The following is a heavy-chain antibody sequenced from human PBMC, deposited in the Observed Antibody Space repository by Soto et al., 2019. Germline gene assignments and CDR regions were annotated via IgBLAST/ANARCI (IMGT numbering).Heavy chain of an antibody. V-gene: IGHV3-48*02. D-gene: IGHD3-10*01. CDR3: ARAVTWGLDV. Sequence: EVQLVESGGGLLQPGGSLRLSCAASGFTFSLYSMSWVRQAPGKGLEWVSYISRSSTGIHYADSVKGRFTISRDDATNSRHLQMNSVRDGETAVYCCARAVTWGLDVWGQGTTVSISS. J-gene: IGHJ6*02. CDR2: ISRSSTGI. CDR1: GFTFSLYS.